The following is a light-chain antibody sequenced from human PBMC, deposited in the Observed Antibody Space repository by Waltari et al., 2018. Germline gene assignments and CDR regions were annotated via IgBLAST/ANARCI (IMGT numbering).Light chain of an antibody. V-gene: IGLV2-14*03. CDR2: DVS. CDR3: ISFTNNNSPYPFV. Sequence: QSALTQPASVSGSPGQSITISCTGTSNDVGNYNYVSWYQQHPGKAPKLIIYDVSNRPPGVSKHFSGATSGNTASLIISGLQTEDEADYYCISFTNNNSPYPFVFGTGTKVTV. J-gene: IGLJ1*01. CDR1: SNDVGNYNY.